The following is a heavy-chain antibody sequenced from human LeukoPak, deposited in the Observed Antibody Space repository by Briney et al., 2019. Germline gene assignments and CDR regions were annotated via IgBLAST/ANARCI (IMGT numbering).Heavy chain of an antibody. CDR1: GFTFSSYW. D-gene: IGHD3-22*01. CDR2: IKQDGSEK. CDR3: ASEYYYDSSGYYYR. V-gene: IGHV3-7*01. J-gene: IGHJ5*02. Sequence: GGSLRLSCAASGFTFSSYWMSWVRQAPGKGLEWVANIKQDGSEKYYVDSVKGRFTISRDNAKNSLYLQMNSLRAEDTAVYYCASEYYYDSSGYYYRWGQGTLVTVSS.